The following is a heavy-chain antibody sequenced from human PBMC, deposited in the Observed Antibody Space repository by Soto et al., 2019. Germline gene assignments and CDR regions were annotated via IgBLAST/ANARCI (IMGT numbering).Heavy chain of an antibody. CDR3: ARMAVTTFYYYAMDV. CDR1: GYSIRSSDW. J-gene: IGHJ6*02. CDR2: ITHGGST. V-gene: IGHV4-28*01. Sequence: SETLSLTCAVYGYSIRSSDWWGWIRQPPGKGLEWIGYITHGGSTNYNPSLKRRVTMSVDPSKNQFSLNLTSVTTVDTAVYCCARMAVTTFYYYAMDVWGQGTTVTVSS. D-gene: IGHD6-19*01.